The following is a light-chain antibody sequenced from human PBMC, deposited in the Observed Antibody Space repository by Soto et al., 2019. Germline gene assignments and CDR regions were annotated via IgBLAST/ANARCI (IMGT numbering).Light chain of an antibody. CDR1: NSNIGSNT. V-gene: IGLV1-44*01. Sequence: QSALTQPPSASGTPGQRVTISCSGSNSNIGSNTVNWYQQLPGMAPKLLIYSNNQRPSGVPDRFSGSKSGTSASLAISGLQSEDEADYYCAAWDDSLNGPIFGGGTKVTVL. CDR2: SNN. CDR3: AAWDDSLNGPI. J-gene: IGLJ2*01.